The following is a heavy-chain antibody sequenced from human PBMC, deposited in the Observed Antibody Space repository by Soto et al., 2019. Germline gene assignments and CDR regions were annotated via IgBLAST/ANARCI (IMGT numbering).Heavy chain of an antibody. CDR1: GFTFSNYW. D-gene: IGHD2-15*01. Sequence: PGGSLRLSCAASGFTFSNYWMHWVRQAPGKGLVWVSRINIDGSGTTYADSVKGRFTISRDNAKNSLYLQMNSLRLEDTALYYCAKDTQLRFYGMDVWGQGTTVTVSS. V-gene: IGHV3-74*03. CDR2: INIDGSGT. J-gene: IGHJ6*02. CDR3: AKDTQLRFYGMDV.